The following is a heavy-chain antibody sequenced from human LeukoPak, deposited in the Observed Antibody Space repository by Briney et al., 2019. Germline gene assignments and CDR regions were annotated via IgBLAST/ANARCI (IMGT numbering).Heavy chain of an antibody. Sequence: PGGSLRLSCAASGFGFDDYSMNWVRHVPGKGLEWVAGINWDGASTGYRDSMKGRFTISRDNGKNSLYLQLNSLRVEDTAVYYCGRVHCSTNSCYDYYDYYMDVSGNGTTVTVSS. CDR1: GFGFDDYS. V-gene: IGHV3-20*04. CDR2: INWDGAST. J-gene: IGHJ6*03. D-gene: IGHD2-2*01. CDR3: GRVHCSTNSCYDYYDYYMDV.